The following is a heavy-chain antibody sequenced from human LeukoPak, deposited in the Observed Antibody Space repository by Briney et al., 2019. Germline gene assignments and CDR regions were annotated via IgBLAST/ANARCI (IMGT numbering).Heavy chain of an antibody. CDR2: ISYDGSNK. CDR1: GFTFGDYA. D-gene: IGHD3-10*01. Sequence: SGGSLRLSCTTSGFTFGDYAMSWVRQAPGKGLEWVAVISYDGSNKYYADSVKGRFTISRDNSKNTLYLQMNSLKTEDTAVYYCAREDIPGVDNWFDPWGQGTLVTVSS. V-gene: IGHV3-30*04. J-gene: IGHJ5*02. CDR3: AREDIPGVDNWFDP.